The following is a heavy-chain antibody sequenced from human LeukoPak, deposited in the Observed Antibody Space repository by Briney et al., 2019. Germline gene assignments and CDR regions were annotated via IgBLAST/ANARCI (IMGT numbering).Heavy chain of an antibody. CDR3: AREYPYNFWSGYLENY. Sequence: ASVKVSCKASGYTFTNYYIHWVRQAPGQGLEWMGWINTNTGNPTYAQGFTGRFVFSLDTSVSTAYLQISSLKAEDTAVYYCAREYPYNFWSGYLENYWGQGTLVTVSP. CDR1: GYTFTNYY. CDR2: INTNTGNP. V-gene: IGHV7-4-1*02. D-gene: IGHD3-3*01. J-gene: IGHJ4*02.